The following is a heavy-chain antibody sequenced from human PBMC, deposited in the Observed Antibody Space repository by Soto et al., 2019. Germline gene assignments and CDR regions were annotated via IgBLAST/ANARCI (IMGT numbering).Heavy chain of an antibody. D-gene: IGHD6-19*01. J-gene: IGHJ4*02. Sequence: EVQLLESGGGLVQPGGSLRLSCAASGFTFSSYAMSWVRQAPGKGLEWVSAISGSGGSTYYADSVKGRFTISRDNAKNSLYLQMNSLRAEDTAVYYCARAGTFSGLFDYWGQGTLVTVSS. CDR2: ISGSGGST. CDR3: ARAGTFSGLFDY. CDR1: GFTFSSYA. V-gene: IGHV3-23*01.